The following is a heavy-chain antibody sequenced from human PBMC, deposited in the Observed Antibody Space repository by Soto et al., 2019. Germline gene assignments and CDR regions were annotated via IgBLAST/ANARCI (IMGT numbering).Heavy chain of an antibody. CDR1: GYTFTSYG. CDR2: ISTYNGNT. Sequence: ASVKVSCKASGYTFTSYGIGWVRQAPGQGLEWMGWISTYNGNTNYAQKLQGRVTMTTDTSTSTAYMELSSLRSEDTAVYYCARIGGYETFDYWGQGTLVTVSS. D-gene: IGHD5-12*01. V-gene: IGHV1-18*01. CDR3: ARIGGYETFDY. J-gene: IGHJ4*02.